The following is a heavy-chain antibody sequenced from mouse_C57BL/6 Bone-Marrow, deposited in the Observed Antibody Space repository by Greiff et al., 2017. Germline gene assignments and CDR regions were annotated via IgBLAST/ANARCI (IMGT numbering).Heavy chain of an antibody. D-gene: IGHD5-1*01. CDR2: INPIYGTT. CDR3: ARGSEYDYAVDD. Sequence: EVQLQQSGPELVKPGASVKMSCKASGYSFTDYNINWVKQSPGQSLEWIGVINPIYGTTSYNEKFKGKATLTVDQSSSTAYMQLNSLTSEDSAVYYCARGSEYDYAVDDWGQGTSVTVSA. V-gene: IGHV1-39*01. CDR1: GYSFTDYN. J-gene: IGHJ4*01.